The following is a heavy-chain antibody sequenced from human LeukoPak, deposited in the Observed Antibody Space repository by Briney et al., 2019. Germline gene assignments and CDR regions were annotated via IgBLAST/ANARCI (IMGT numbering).Heavy chain of an antibody. CDR1: GGSISSGTYY. J-gene: IGHJ5*02. V-gene: IGHV4-39*01. D-gene: IGHD3-10*01. Sequence: SETLSLTCTVSGGSISSGTYYWGWIRQPPGKGLEWIESISYSGSTYYNPSLKSRDTISVDTSKNQFSLNLSSVTAADTALYYCARSWRRGLTYGSGSLPVWFDPWGQGTLVTVSS. CDR3: ARSWRRGLTYGSGSLPVWFDP. CDR2: ISYSGST.